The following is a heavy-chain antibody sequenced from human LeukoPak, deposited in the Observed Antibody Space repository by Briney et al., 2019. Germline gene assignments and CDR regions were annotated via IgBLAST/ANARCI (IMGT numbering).Heavy chain of an antibody. Sequence: SETLSLTCTVSGASIRSYYWSWIRQPPGKGLEWIGYIYDSGTTNYNPSLKSRVTISVDTSKNQFSLKVSSVTAADTAVYYCARARFGSGSASFYFDLWSQGTLVTVSS. CDR1: GASIRSYY. V-gene: IGHV4-59*01. CDR3: ARARFGSGSASFYFDL. D-gene: IGHD3-10*01. J-gene: IGHJ4*02. CDR2: IYDSGTT.